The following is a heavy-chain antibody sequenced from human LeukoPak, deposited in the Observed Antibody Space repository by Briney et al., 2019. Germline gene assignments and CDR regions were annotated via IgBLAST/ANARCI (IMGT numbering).Heavy chain of an antibody. Sequence: ASVKVSCKASGYTFTTYGITWVRQAPGKGLEWMGWISAYNGNTNYAQKLQGRVSMTTDTSTSTAYVELRSLRSDDTAVYYCARVVRGDNNWFDPWGQGTLVTVSS. D-gene: IGHD3-10*01. CDR1: GYTFTTYG. CDR3: ARVVRGDNNWFDP. CDR2: ISAYNGNT. V-gene: IGHV1-18*01. J-gene: IGHJ5*02.